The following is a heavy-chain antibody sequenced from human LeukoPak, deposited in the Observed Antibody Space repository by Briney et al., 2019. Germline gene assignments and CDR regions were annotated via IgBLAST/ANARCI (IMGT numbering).Heavy chain of an antibody. J-gene: IGHJ4*02. D-gene: IGHD3-9*01. CDR2: VIPIFGTA. CDR3: ASGRNAGGYFDWLLPYDY. V-gene: IGHV1-69*05. Sequence: SVKVSCKASGGTFSSYAINWVRQAPGQGLEWMGGVIPIFGTANYAQKFQGRVTITTDESTSTAYMELSSLRSEDTAVYYCASGRNAGGYFDWLLPYDYWGQGTLATVSS. CDR1: GGTFSSYA.